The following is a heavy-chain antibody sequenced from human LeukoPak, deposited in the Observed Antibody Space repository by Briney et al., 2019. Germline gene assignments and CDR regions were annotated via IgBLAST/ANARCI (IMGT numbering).Heavy chain of an antibody. J-gene: IGHJ3*02. CDR3: ARGHCSGSSCYPSAFDI. V-gene: IGHV1-69*05. D-gene: IGHD2-15*01. Sequence: SVKVSCKASGGTFSSYAISWVRQAPGQGLEWMGGIIPIFGTANYAQKFQGRVTITTDESTSTAYMELSSLRSEDTAVYYCARGHCSGSSCYPSAFDIWGQGTMVTVSS. CDR2: IIPIFGTA. CDR1: GGTFSSYA.